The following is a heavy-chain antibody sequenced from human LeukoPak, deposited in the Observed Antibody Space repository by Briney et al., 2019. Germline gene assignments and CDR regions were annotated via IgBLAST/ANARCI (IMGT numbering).Heavy chain of an antibody. V-gene: IGHV4-34*01. CDR1: GGSFSGYY. CDR3: ARVQGGLMVYAKDY. J-gene: IGHJ4*02. Sequence: PSETLSLTCAVYGGSFSGYYWSWIRQPPGKGLEGIGEINHSGSTNYNPSLKSRVTIAVDTSKNQFSLKLSSVTAADTAVYYCARVQGGLMVYAKDYWGQGTLVTVSS. D-gene: IGHD2-8*01. CDR2: INHSGST.